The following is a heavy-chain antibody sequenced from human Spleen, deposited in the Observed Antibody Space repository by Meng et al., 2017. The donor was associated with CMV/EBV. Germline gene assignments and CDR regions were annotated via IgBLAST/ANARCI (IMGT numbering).Heavy chain of an antibody. V-gene: IGHV4-59*01. Sequence: GSLRLSCTVSGGSLSEYYWTWIRQPPGKGLECVGYMYYSGSTYYNPSLKSRVTMSIDTSKNQFSLRLSSVTAADTAVYYCARDQWLVRAFDVWGQGTMVTVSS. CDR3: ARDQWLVRAFDV. D-gene: IGHD6-19*01. CDR2: MYYSGST. J-gene: IGHJ3*01. CDR1: GGSLSEYY.